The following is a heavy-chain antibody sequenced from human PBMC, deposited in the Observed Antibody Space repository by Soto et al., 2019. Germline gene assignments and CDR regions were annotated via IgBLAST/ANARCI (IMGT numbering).Heavy chain of an antibody. CDR1: GGSTSSGDYY. D-gene: IGHD3-10*01. J-gene: IGHJ5*02. V-gene: IGHV4-30-4*01. CDR2: IYYSGST. Sequence: SETLSLTCTVSGGSTSSGDYYWSWIRQPPGKGLEWIGYIYYSGSTYYNPSLKSRVTISVDTSKNQFSLKLSSVTAADTAVYYCARGVGQTDASGWFDPWGQGTLVTVSS. CDR3: ARGVGQTDASGWFDP.